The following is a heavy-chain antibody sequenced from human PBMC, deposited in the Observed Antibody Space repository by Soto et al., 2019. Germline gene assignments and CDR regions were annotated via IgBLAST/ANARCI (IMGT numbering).Heavy chain of an antibody. CDR2: ISSSSSYT. J-gene: IGHJ4*02. CDR1: GFTFSDYY. D-gene: IGHD3-22*01. Sequence: AGGSLRLSCAASGFTFSDYYMSWIRQAPGKGLEWVSYISSSSSYTNYADSVKGRFTISRDNAKNSLYLQMNSLRAEDTAVYYCARVQGAYDSSGYNLHWGQGTLVTVSS. CDR3: ARVQGAYDSSGYNLH. V-gene: IGHV3-11*06.